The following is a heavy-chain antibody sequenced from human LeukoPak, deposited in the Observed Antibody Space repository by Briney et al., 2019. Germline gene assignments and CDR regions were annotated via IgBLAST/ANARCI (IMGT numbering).Heavy chain of an antibody. D-gene: IGHD3/OR15-3a*01. CDR2: IRFDGSYE. J-gene: IGHJ2*01. Sequence: GGSLRLSCAASGFTFSSYGMHWVRQAPGKGLEWVTFIRFDGSYEDYADSVKGRFTISRDNSKNTLYLQMNSLRAEDTAVYYCAKDWTGTKPFDLWGRGTLVTVSS. V-gene: IGHV3-30*02. CDR1: GFTFSSYG. CDR3: AKDWTGTKPFDL.